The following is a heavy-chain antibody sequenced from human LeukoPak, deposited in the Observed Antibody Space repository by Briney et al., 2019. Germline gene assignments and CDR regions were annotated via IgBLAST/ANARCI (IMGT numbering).Heavy chain of an antibody. D-gene: IGHD5/OR15-5a*01. CDR3: ARGVRNWFDP. V-gene: IGHV4-38-2*02. CDR1: GYSISSGYH. CDR2: IYHSGST. J-gene: IGHJ5*02. Sequence: SETLSLTCTVSGYSISSGYHWGWIRQPPGKGLEWIGSIYHSGSTYYNPSLKSRVTISVDTSKNQFSLKLSSVTAADTAVYYCARGVRNWFDPWGQGTLVTVSS.